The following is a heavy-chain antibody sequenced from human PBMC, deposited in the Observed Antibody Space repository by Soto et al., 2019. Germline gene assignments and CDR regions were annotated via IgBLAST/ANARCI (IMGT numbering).Heavy chain of an antibody. Sequence: QVQLQESGPGLVKPSQTLSLTCTVSGGSISSGDYYWSWIRQPPGKGLEWIGYIYYSGSTYYNPSLKSXXTXSXXTSKNQFSLKLSSVTAADTAVYYCARRIAARNFDYWGQGTLVTVSS. CDR3: ARRIAARNFDY. CDR2: IYYSGST. V-gene: IGHV4-30-4*01. CDR1: GGSISSGDYY. J-gene: IGHJ4*02. D-gene: IGHD6-6*01.